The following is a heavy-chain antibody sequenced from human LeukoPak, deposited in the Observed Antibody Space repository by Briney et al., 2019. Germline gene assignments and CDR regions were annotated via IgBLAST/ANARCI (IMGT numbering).Heavy chain of an antibody. CDR3: ARVGYSYVINDWSRTGLGAYPTKYYYHMDV. V-gene: IGHV4-34*01. J-gene: IGHJ6*03. CDR1: GGSFSGYY. D-gene: IGHD5-18*01. CDR2: INHSGST. Sequence: SETLSLTCAVYGGSFSGYYWSWIRQPPGKGLEWIGEINHSGSTNYTPSLKRRVTISVDTSKNQFSLKLSSVTAADTAVYFCARVGYSYVINDWSRTGLGAYPTKYYYHMDVWGKGTTVTVSS.